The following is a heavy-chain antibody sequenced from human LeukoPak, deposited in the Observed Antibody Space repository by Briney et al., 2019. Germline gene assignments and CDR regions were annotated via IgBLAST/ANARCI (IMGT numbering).Heavy chain of an antibody. CDR1: GFTFSSYW. D-gene: IGHD3-10*01. V-gene: IGHV3-74*01. Sequence: GGSLRLSCAASGFTFSSYWMHWVRQAPGKGLVWVSRINSDGSSTNYADSVKGRFTISRDNSKNTLYLQMNSLRAEDTAVYYCARDTGTMVRGKRHNWFDPWGQGTLVTVSS. CDR2: INSDGSST. J-gene: IGHJ5*02. CDR3: ARDTGTMVRGKRHNWFDP.